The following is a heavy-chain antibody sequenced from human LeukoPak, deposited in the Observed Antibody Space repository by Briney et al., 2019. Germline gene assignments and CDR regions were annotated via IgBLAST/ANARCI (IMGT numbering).Heavy chain of an antibody. J-gene: IGHJ4*02. CDR3: ARVVRYFDWLGPYYFDY. CDR1: GGSFSGYY. D-gene: IGHD3-9*01. V-gene: IGHV4-34*01. Sequence: SETLSLTCAVYGGSFSGYYWSWFRQPPGKGLEWIGEINHSGSTNYNPSLKSRVTISVDTSKNQFSLKLSSVTAADTAVYYCARVVRYFDWLGPYYFDYWGQGTLVTVSS. CDR2: INHSGST.